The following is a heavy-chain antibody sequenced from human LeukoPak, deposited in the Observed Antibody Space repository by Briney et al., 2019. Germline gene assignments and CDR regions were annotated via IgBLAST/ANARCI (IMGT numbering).Heavy chain of an antibody. CDR1: GFTFGDYA. D-gene: IGHD6-13*01. J-gene: IGHJ6*02. CDR2: IRSKAYGGTT. V-gene: IGHV3-49*04. CDR3: TRSLYSSSWYGIDYYYGMDV. Sequence: PGGSLRLSCTASGFTFGDYAMSWVRQAPGKGLEWVGFIRSKAYGGTTEYAASVKGRFTISRDDSKSIAYLQMNSLKTEDTAVYYCTRSLYSSSWYGIDYYYGMDVWGQGTTVTVSS.